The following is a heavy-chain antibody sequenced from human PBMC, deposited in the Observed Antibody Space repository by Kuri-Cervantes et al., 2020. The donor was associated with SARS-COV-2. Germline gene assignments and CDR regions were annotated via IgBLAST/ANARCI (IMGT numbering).Heavy chain of an antibody. CDR3: ARETRDSSGYYRLSLDY. J-gene: IGHJ4*02. CDR1: GFTFSSYE. V-gene: IGHV3-48*03. CDR2: ISSSGSTI. D-gene: IGHD3-22*01. Sequence: GESLKISCAASGFTFSSYEMNWVRQAPGKGLEWVSYISSSGSTIYYADSVKGRFTISRDDAKNSLYLQMYSLRAEDTAVYYCARETRDSSGYYRLSLDYWGQGTLVTVSS.